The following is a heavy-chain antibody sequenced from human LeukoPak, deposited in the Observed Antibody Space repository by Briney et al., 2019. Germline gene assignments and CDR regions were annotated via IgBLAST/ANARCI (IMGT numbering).Heavy chain of an antibody. J-gene: IGHJ4*02. CDR3: ARARGDSKIDGNFDY. V-gene: IGHV4-31*03. Sequence: NPSETLSLTCTVSGGSISSGGYYWSWIRQHPGKGLEWIGYIYYSGSTYYNPSLKSRVTISVDTSKNQFSLKLSSVTAADTAVYYCARARGDSKIDGNFDYWGQGTLVTVSS. D-gene: IGHD3-22*01. CDR1: GGSISSGGYY. CDR2: IYYSGST.